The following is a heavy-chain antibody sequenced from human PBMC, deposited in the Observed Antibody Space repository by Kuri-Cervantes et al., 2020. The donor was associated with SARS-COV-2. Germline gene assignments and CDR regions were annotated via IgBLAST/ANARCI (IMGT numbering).Heavy chain of an antibody. V-gene: IGHV3-7*05. CDR3: ARDWLRGGFDY. Sequence: GESLKISCAASGFTFSSYAMSWVRQAPGKGLEWVANIKQDGSEKYYVDSVKGRFTISRDNAKNSLYLQMNSLRAEDTAVYYCARDWLRGGFDYWGQGTLVTVSS. CDR1: GFTFSSYA. J-gene: IGHJ4*02. D-gene: IGHD3-9*01. CDR2: IKQDGSEK.